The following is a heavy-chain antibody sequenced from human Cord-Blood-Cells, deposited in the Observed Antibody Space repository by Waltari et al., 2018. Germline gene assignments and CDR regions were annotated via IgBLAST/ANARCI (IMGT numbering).Heavy chain of an antibody. CDR3: ARVSGDRTGLDAFDI. CDR2: MNPNSGNT. J-gene: IGHJ3*02. Sequence: QVQLVQSGAEVQKPGASVKVSCKASGYTFTSYDINWVRQATGQGLEWMGWMNPNSGNTGYAQKFQGRVTITRNTSISTAYMELSSLRSEDTAVYYCARVSGDRTGLDAFDIWGQGTMVTVSS. D-gene: IGHD1-1*01. CDR1: GYTFTSYD. V-gene: IGHV1-8*03.